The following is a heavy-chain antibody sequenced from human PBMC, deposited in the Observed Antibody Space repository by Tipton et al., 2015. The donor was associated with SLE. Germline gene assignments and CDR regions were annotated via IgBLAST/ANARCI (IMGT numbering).Heavy chain of an antibody. CDR2: INHSGSS. CDR1: GGSISTYF. CDR3: AIGRDGYNVDF. J-gene: IGHJ4*02. D-gene: IGHD5-24*01. V-gene: IGHV4-34*01. Sequence: TLSLTCTISGGSISTYFWSWIRQPPGKGLEWIGEINHSGSSNYNPSLKSRVTISVDTSKNQFSLKLTSVTAADTAVYYCAIGRDGYNVDFWGQGTLVTVSS.